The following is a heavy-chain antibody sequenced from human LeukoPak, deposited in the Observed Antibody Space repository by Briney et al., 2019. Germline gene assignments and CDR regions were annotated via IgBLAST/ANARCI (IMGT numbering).Heavy chain of an antibody. CDR3: ARHSDSSGYLGPAGY. D-gene: IGHD3-22*01. J-gene: IGHJ4*02. CDR1: GYSFTSYW. V-gene: IGHV5-51*01. Sequence: GESLKISCKGSGYSFTSYWIGWVRQMPGEGLEWMGIIYPGDSDTRYSPSFQGQVTISADKSISTAYLQWSSLKASDTAMYYCARHSDSSGYLGPAGYWGQGTLVTVSS. CDR2: IYPGDSDT.